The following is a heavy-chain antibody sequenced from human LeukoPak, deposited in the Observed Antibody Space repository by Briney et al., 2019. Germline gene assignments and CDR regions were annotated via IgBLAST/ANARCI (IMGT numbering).Heavy chain of an antibody. Sequence: SGTLSLTCTVSGDSMKSYYWTWIRQPPGKGLEWIGYIYYTGSTNYNPSLKSRVTISVDTSKNQFSLKLSSVTAADTAVYYCAREREYCSSGSCHYDMDVWGQGTTVTVSS. CDR2: IYYTGST. CDR3: AREREYCSSGSCHYDMDV. D-gene: IGHD2-15*01. V-gene: IGHV4-59*01. CDR1: GDSMKSYY. J-gene: IGHJ6*02.